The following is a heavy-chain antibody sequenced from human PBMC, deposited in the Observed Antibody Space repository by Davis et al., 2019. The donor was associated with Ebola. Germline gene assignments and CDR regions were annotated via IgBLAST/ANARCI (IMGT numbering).Heavy chain of an antibody. CDR3: AREWWELHYYYYGMDV. D-gene: IGHD1-26*01. CDR1: GFTFDDYA. J-gene: IGHJ6*04. Sequence: PGGSLRLSCIASGFTFDDYAMTWVRQAPGKGLEWVSGMSGDGATIYYADSVKGRFTISRDNAKNSLYLQMNSLRDEDTAVYYCAREWWELHYYYYGMDVWGKGTTVTVSS. V-gene: IGHV3-48*02. CDR2: MSGDGATI.